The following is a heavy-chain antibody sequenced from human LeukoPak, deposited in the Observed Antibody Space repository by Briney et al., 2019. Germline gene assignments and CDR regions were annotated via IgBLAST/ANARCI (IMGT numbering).Heavy chain of an antibody. CDR3: ASGGSSARA. J-gene: IGHJ5*02. V-gene: IGHV3-7*01. CDR2: IKQDGSEK. CDR1: GFTFSSYW. Sequence: GGSLRLSCAASGFTFSSYWMSWVRQAPGKGLEWVANIKQDGSEKYYVDSVKGRFTISRDNAKNSLYLQMNSLGAEDTAVYYCASGGSSARAWGQGTLVTVSP. D-gene: IGHD3-16*01.